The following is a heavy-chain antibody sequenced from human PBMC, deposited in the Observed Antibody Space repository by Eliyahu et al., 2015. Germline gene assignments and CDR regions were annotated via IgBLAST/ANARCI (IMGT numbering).Heavy chain of an antibody. V-gene: IGHV4-59*08. Sequence: QVQLQESGPGLVKPSETLSLTCTVSGGSISSYYWSWIRQXPGKGLEWIGYIYYSGSTNYNPSLKSRVTISVDTSKNQFSLKLSSVTTADTAVYYCARGSYYVDYWGQGTLVTVSS. CDR1: GGSISSYY. J-gene: IGHJ4*02. D-gene: IGHD1-26*01. CDR3: ARGSYYVDY. CDR2: IYYSGST.